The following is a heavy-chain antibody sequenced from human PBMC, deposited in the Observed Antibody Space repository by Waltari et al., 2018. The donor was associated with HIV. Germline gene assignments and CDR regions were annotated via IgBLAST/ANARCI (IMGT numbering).Heavy chain of an antibody. CDR1: GGSISSYY. D-gene: IGHD2-2*01. CDR2: IYTSGNT. J-gene: IGHJ3*02. Sequence: QVQLQESGPGLVKASETLSLTCTVSGGSISSYYWSWIRQPAGKGLEWIGRIYTSGNTNYNSSLKSRVTMSIDTSKNQFFLKLSSVTAADTAVYYCAREYCSSTSCSPNGRLGAFDIWGQGTMVTVSS. V-gene: IGHV4-4*07. CDR3: AREYCSSTSCSPNGRLGAFDI.